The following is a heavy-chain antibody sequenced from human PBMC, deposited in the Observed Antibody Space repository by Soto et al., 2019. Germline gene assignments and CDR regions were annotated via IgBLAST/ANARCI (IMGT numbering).Heavy chain of an antibody. CDR3: ARKDKSGYFNWFHP. CDR1: GYRLTSYW. J-gene: IGHJ5*02. CDR2: IFPSDSDT. V-gene: IGHV5-51*01. Sequence: GESLKTSCRTPGYRLTSYWIAWVRQMPGKGLEWMGIIFPSDSDTRYSPSFQGQVTISADRCTSTVFLRWASLRASDTAVYFCARKDKSGYFNWFHPWGQGTLVTVS. D-gene: IGHD5-12*01.